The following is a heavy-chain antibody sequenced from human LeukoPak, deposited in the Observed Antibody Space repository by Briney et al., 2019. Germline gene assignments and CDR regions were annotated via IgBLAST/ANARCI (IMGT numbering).Heavy chain of an antibody. CDR1: GFTFSDYY. CDR2: ISSSGSTI. Sequence: GGSLRLSCAASGFTFSDYYMSWIRQAPGKGLEWVSYISSSGSTIYYADSVKGRFTISRDNAKNSLYLQMNSLRAEDTAVYYCARDPYYYDSSGYVEYWGQGTLVTVSS. D-gene: IGHD3-22*01. CDR3: ARDPYYYDSSGYVEY. J-gene: IGHJ4*02. V-gene: IGHV3-11*01.